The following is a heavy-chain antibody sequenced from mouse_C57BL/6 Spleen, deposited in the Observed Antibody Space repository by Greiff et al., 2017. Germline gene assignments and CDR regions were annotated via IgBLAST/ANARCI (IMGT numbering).Heavy chain of an antibody. CDR3: ARGAQSVFAY. V-gene: IGHV14-2*01. Sequence: VQLQQSGAELVKPGASVKLSCTASGFNIKDYYMHWVKQRTEQGLEWIGRIDPEDGGTKYAPKFQGKATITADTSSNTAYLQLSSLTSEDSAVYYCARGAQSVFAYWGQGTLVTVSA. J-gene: IGHJ3*01. CDR1: GFNIKDYY. D-gene: IGHD3-2*02. CDR2: IDPEDGGT.